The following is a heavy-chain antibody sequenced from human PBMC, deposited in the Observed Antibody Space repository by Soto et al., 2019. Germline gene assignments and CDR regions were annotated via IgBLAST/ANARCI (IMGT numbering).Heavy chain of an antibody. V-gene: IGHV4-4*02. J-gene: IGHJ6*03. D-gene: IGHD4-17*01. CDR2: IYHSGST. Sequence: SETLSLTCAVSSGSISSSNWWSWVRQPPGKGLEWIGEIYHSGSTNYNPSLKSRVTISVDKSKNQFSLKLSSVTAADTAVYYCARGIGDYRYYYYYMDVWGKGTTVTVSS. CDR1: SGSISSSNW. CDR3: ARGIGDYRYYYYYMDV.